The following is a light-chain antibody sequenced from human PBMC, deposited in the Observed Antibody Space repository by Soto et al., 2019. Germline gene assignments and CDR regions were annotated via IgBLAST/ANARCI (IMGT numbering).Light chain of an antibody. CDR3: QQYGNSPPNT. Sequence: EIVLTQSPCTLSLSPGERATLSCRASQSVSSSYLAWYQQKPGQAPRLLIYGASSRATGIPDRFSGSGSGTDFTLTISRLEPEDFAVYFCQQYGNSPPNTFGQGT. V-gene: IGKV3-20*01. J-gene: IGKJ2*01. CDR2: GAS. CDR1: QSVSSSY.